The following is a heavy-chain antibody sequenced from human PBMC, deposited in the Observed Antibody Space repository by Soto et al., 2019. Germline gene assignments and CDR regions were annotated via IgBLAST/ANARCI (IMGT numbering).Heavy chain of an antibody. D-gene: IGHD6-6*01. J-gene: IGHJ4*02. Sequence: EVQLVESEGSLVQPGRSLRIACAASGFTFDDYAMHWVRQAPGKGLEWVSGISWNSGSIGYADSVKGRFTISRDNAKNSLDLQMNSLRAEDTALHYCARDSSSSDCWGQGTLVTVSS. CDR3: ARDSSSSDC. CDR2: ISWNSGSI. CDR1: GFTFDDYA. V-gene: IGHV3-9*01.